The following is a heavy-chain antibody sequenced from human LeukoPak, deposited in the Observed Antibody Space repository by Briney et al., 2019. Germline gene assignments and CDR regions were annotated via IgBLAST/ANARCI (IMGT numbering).Heavy chain of an antibody. D-gene: IGHD6-19*01. CDR1: GYTFTSYY. CDR3: ARDWGPGWFPNFDYMDV. CDR2: INPSGGST. J-gene: IGHJ6*03. Sequence: ASVKVSCKASGYTFTSYYMHWVRQAPGQGLEWMGIINPSGGSTSYAQKFQGRVTMTRDMSTSTVYMELSSLRSEDTAVYYCARDWGPGWFPNFDYMDVWGKGTTVTVSS. V-gene: IGHV1-46*01.